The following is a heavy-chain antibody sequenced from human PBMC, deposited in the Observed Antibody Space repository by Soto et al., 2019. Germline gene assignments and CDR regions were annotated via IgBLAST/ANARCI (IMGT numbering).Heavy chain of an antibody. CDR2: IYYSGST. CDR1: GGSISSGDYY. D-gene: IGHD2-2*01. J-gene: IGHJ6*02. CDR3: RGYCSSTSCYGPYYYYGMDV. Sequence: SETLSLTCTVSGGSISSGDYYWSWIRQPPGKGLEWIGYIYYSGSTYYNPSLKSRVTISVDTSKDQFSLKLSSVTAADTAVYYCRGYCSSTSCYGPYYYYGMDVWGQGTTVTVSS. V-gene: IGHV4-30-4*01.